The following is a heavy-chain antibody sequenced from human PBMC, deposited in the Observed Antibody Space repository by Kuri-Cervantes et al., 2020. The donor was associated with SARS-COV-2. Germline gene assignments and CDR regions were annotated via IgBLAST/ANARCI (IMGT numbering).Heavy chain of an antibody. D-gene: IGHD3-16*01. CDR3: TRRVGRGRYYYYGMDV. CDR1: GGTFSSYA. J-gene: IGHJ6*02. V-gene: IGHV1-69*13. Sequence: SVKVSCKASGGTFSSYAISWVRQAPGQGLEWMGGIIPIFGTANYAQKFQGRVTITADESTSTAYMELSSLRSEDTAVYYCTRRVGRGRYYYYGMDVWGQGTTVTVSS. CDR2: IIPIFGTA.